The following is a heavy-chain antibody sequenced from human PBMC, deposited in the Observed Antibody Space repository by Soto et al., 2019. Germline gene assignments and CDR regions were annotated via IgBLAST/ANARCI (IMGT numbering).Heavy chain of an antibody. CDR1: GFTFSAFY. V-gene: IGHV3-11*05. Sequence: GGSLRLSCAASGFTFSAFYMSWIRQAPGKGLEYISYISSSGTSANYADSVKGRFTISRDNAKNSLYLQMNSLRAEDTAVYYCARDRGAETGQYFDYWGRGALVTVSS. CDR3: ARDRGAETGQYFDY. D-gene: IGHD3-10*01. J-gene: IGHJ4*02. CDR2: ISSSGTSA.